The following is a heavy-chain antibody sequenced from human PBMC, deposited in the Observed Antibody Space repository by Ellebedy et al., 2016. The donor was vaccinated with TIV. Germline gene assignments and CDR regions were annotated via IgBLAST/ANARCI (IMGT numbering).Heavy chain of an antibody. D-gene: IGHD6-25*01. CDR3: ARFVAAHGYDY. Sequence: MPGGSLRLSCTVSGGSPSGYYGGWIRQPPGKGLEWIGYMYFSGGTNSNPSLRSRVTISVDTSNNLFSLTLDSVTAADTAVYYCARFVAAHGYDYWGQGTLVTVSS. J-gene: IGHJ4*02. CDR1: GGSPSGYY. CDR2: MYFSGGT. V-gene: IGHV4-59*01.